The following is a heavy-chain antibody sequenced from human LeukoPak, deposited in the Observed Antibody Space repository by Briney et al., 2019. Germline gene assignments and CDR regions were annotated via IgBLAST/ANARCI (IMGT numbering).Heavy chain of an antibody. V-gene: IGHV3-23*01. CDR1: GFTFSSYA. D-gene: IGHD3-22*01. CDR3: AKDVRYYDGSGQGDY. J-gene: IGHJ4*02. CDR2: ISGSGGST. Sequence: GGSLRLSCAASGFTFSSYAMSWVRQAPGKGLEWVSAISGSGGSTYYADSVKGRFTISRDNSKNTLYLQMNSLRAEDTAVYYCAKDVRYYDGSGQGDYWGQGTLVTVSS.